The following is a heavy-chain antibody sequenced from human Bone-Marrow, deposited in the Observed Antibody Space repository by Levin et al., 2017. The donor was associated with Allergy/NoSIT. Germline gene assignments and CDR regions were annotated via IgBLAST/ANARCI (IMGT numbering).Heavy chain of an antibody. D-gene: IGHD2-2*01. J-gene: IGHJ4*02. V-gene: IGHV4-30-4*01. CDR2: IHYSGRT. Sequence: SETLSLICTVSGGSISSGDYYWRWIRQPPGKGLEWIGHIHYSGRTYLNPSLQSRVSISIDTSKNQFSLKLSSVTAADTAVYFCARENFDCRRTTCYDNYWGQGMLVTVSS. CDR3: ARENFDCRRTTCYDNY. CDR1: GGSISSGDYY.